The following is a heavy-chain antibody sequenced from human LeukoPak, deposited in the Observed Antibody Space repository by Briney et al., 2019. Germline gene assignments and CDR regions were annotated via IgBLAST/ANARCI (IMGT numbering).Heavy chain of an antibody. J-gene: IGHJ4*02. D-gene: IGHD3-22*01. CDR2: IIPIFGTA. Sequence: GASVKVSCKACGYTFTSYGISWVRQAPGQGLEWIGGIIPIFGTANYAQKFQGRVTITADESTSTAYMELSSLRSEDTAVYYCARGGKGYDSSGYPYYYFDYWGQGTLVTVSS. V-gene: IGHV1-69*13. CDR1: GYTFTSYG. CDR3: ARGGKGYDSSGYPYYYFDY.